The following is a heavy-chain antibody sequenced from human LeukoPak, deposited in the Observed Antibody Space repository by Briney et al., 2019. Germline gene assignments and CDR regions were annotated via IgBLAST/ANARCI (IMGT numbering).Heavy chain of an antibody. D-gene: IGHD5-18*01. J-gene: IGHJ4*02. V-gene: IGHV3-9*01. CDR1: GFSFDDYA. CDR2: ISRNSGRI. CDR3: AKGRAYSYVASFDF. Sequence: GRSLRLSCAASGFSFDDYAMHWVRQAPGKGLEWVSSISRNSGRIAYADSVEGRFTISRDSAKNSLFLQMDSLRPGDTAFYFCAKGRAYSYVASFDFWGQGIPVTVSS.